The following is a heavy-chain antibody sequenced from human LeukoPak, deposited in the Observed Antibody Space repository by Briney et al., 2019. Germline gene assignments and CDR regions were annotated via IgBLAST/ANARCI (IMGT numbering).Heavy chain of an antibody. CDR2: ISTSGST. D-gene: IGHD1-26*01. CDR1: GGSTSSYY. J-gene: IGHJ3*02. V-gene: IGHV4-4*09. Sequence: SETLSLTCNVSGGSTSSYYWSWIRQPPGKGLEWIGYISTSGSTNYNPSLKSRVTVSVDTSKNQFSLKLSSVTVADTAVYYCARLWRSSGSPTAFDIWGQGTMVTVSS. CDR3: ARLWRSSGSPTAFDI.